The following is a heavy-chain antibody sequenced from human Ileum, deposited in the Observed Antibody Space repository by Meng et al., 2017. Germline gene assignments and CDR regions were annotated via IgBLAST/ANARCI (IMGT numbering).Heavy chain of an antibody. CDR3: ARYILRWGYYFDY. CDR2: IYHSGST. V-gene: IGHV4-4*02. Sequence: VQAPESGPGMVKPSVTLSLTCAVSGGSISSSNWWSWVRQPPGKGLEWIGEIYHSGSTNYNPSLKSRVTISVDKSKNQFSLKLSSVTAADTAVYYCARYILRWGYYFDYWGQGTLVTVSS. D-gene: IGHD4-23*01. J-gene: IGHJ4*02. CDR1: GGSISSSNW.